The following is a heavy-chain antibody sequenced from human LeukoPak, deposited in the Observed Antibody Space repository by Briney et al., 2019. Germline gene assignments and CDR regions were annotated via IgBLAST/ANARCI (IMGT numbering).Heavy chain of an antibody. Sequence: GESLKITCKGSGYTFTNNWISWVRQMPGKGLEWMGWINPSDSNTDYSPSFQGHVTISADKSINTVYLQWGSLKASDTAMYYCARGHGWVDYWGQGALVTVSS. CDR3: ARGHGWVDY. D-gene: IGHD6-19*01. CDR1: GYTFTNNW. J-gene: IGHJ4*02. CDR2: INPSDSNT. V-gene: IGHV5-10-1*01.